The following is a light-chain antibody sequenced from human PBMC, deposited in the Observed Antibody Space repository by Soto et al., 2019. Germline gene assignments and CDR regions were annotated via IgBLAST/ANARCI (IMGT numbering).Light chain of an antibody. J-gene: IGKJ1*01. CDR1: QSISTY. CDR2: DAS. V-gene: IGKV3-11*01. CDR3: QQRSNWPRT. Sequence: EIVLTQYPATLSLSPGERATLSCRASQSISTYLAWYQQKPGQPPRLLIYDASHRATGIPARFGGSGSGTDFTLTISNLEPEDFAVYYCQQRSNWPRTFGQGTKVDIK.